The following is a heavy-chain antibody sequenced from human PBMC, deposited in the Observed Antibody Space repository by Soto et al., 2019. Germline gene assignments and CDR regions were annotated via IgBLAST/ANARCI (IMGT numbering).Heavy chain of an antibody. CDR1: GGSISSYY. CDR2: IYYSGST. Sequence: PSETLSLTCTVSGGSISSYYWSWIRQPPGKGLEWIGYIYYSGSTNYNPSLKSRVTISVDTSKNQFSLKLSSVTAADTAFFYCARGGPRNNYYDSSGSLDPWGQGTLVTVSS. CDR3: ARGGPRNNYYDSSGSLDP. V-gene: IGHV4-59*01. J-gene: IGHJ5*02. D-gene: IGHD3-22*01.